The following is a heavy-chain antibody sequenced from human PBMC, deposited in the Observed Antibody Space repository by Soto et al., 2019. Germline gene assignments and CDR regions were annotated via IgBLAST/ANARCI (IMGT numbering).Heavy chain of an antibody. CDR1: GFTFSSYG. V-gene: IGHV3-30*03. Sequence: QVQLVESGGGVVQPGRSLRLSCAGSGFTFSSYGMHWVRQAPGKWLVWVAVISYDGSNKYYADSVKGRFTISRENSKNTLHLQINSLRAADTAVYYCAPWFGAFDYWGQGTLVTVSS. J-gene: IGHJ4*02. CDR2: ISYDGSNK. CDR3: APWFGAFDY. D-gene: IGHD3-10*01.